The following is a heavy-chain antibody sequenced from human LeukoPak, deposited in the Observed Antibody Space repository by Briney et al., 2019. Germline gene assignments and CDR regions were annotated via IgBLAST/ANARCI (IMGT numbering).Heavy chain of an antibody. CDR2: IGNSGSTI. J-gene: IGHJ4*02. Sequence: GGSLRLSCAASGFTFSSYAMSWIRQAPGKGLEWVSYIGNSGSTIYYADSVKGRFTISRDNAKNSLYLQMSSLRAEDTAVYYCARDNTYYYGSASYSHRYYFDYWGQGTLVTVSS. CDR1: GFTFSSYA. CDR3: ARDNTYYYGSASYSHRYYFDY. V-gene: IGHV3-11*01. D-gene: IGHD3-10*01.